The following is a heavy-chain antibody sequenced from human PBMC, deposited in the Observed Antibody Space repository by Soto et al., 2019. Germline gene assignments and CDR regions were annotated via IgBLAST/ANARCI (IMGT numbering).Heavy chain of an antibody. J-gene: IGHJ4*02. CDR3: AGFRGGGYYTF. V-gene: IGHV3-11*01. D-gene: IGHD3-22*01. Sequence: QVQLVESGGGLVKPGGSLRLSCAASGFTLSDYYMNWIRQAPGKGLAWVSDISISGTTIRYADSVRGRFTISRDNSKNTWWRQMTILRAEDTGGFYCAGFRGGGYYTFWGRGPLVAVSS. CDR1: GFTLSDYY. CDR2: ISISGTTI.